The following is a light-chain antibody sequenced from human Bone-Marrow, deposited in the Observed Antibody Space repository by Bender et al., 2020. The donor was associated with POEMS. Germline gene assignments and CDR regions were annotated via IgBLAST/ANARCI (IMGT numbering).Light chain of an antibody. J-gene: IGLJ3*02. CDR2: DVN. CDR1: GSDIGLYNY. CDR3: QSYDNSLGGWV. Sequence: QSALTQPASVSGSPGQSITISCTGTGSDIGLYNYVSWYQQHPGKAPKLIIYDVNSRPSGVSDRFSGSKSGTSASLAITGLQAEDEGDYYCQSYDNSLGGWVFGGGTKLTVL. V-gene: IGLV2-14*03.